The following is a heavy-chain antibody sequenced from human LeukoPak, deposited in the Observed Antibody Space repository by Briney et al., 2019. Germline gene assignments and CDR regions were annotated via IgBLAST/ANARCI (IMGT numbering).Heavy chain of an antibody. V-gene: IGHV3-48*02. CDR1: GFTFNSYN. J-gene: IGHJ4*02. Sequence: GESLRLSCAASGFTFNSYNMHWVRQAPGKGLEWVSYISSTSSTIYYADSVQGRFTISRDNAKNSLYLQMNSLRDEDTAVYYCARAQAEGDKCYTAGSTPTTHYSGQGNLVTVSS. CDR3: ARAQAEGDKCYTAGSTPTTHY. D-gene: IGHD2-2*02. CDR2: ISSTSSTI.